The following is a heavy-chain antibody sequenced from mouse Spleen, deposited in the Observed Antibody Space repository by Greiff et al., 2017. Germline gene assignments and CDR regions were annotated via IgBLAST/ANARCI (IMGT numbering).Heavy chain of an antibody. V-gene: IGHV5-6*01. CDR1: GFTFSSYG. J-gene: IGHJ3*01. D-gene: IGHD2-5*01. CDR3: AGRGSNSWFAY. Sequence: EVQLMESGGDLVKPGGSLKLSCAASGFTFSSYGMSWVRQTPDKRLEWVATISSGGSYTYYPDSVKGRSTISRDNAKNTLYLQMSSLKSEDTALYCGAGRGSNSWFAYWGQGTLVTVSA. CDR2: ISSGGSYT.